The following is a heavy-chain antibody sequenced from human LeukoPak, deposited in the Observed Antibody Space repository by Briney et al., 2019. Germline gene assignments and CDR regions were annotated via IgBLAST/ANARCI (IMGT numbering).Heavy chain of an antibody. D-gene: IGHD5-18*01. V-gene: IGHV3-48*01. CDR3: AREHSYIYGSQYFDL. J-gene: IGHJ2*01. Sequence: GGSLRLSCAASGFTFSAYSMNWVRQAPGKGREWLSYIGRGTSGTHYADSVQGRFTISRDDDKNSLYLQMYSLRVEDTAIYYCAREHSYIYGSQYFDLWGRGALVTVSS. CDR2: IGRGTSGT. CDR1: GFTFSAYS.